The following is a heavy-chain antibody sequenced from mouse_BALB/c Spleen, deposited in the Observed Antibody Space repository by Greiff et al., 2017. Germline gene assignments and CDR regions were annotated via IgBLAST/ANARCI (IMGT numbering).Heavy chain of an antibody. CDR2: ILPGSGST. Sequence: VQLQQSGAELMKPGASVKISCKATGYTFSSYWIEWVKQRPGHGLEWIGEILPGSGSTNYNEKFKGKATFTADTSSNTAYMQLSSLTSEDSAVYYCAKGVAYYAMDYWGQGTSVTVSS. J-gene: IGHJ4*01. V-gene: IGHV1-9*01. CDR3: AKGVAYYAMDY. D-gene: IGHD1-1*01. CDR1: GYTFSSYW.